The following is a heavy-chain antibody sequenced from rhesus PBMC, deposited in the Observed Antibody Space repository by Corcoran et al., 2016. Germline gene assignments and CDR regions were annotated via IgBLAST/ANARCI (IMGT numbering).Heavy chain of an antibody. Sequence: EVQLVKSGAEVKKPGASVKISCKASGYIFTDYYLHWVRLAPGKGLERMGGVDPKDGEAIHAQKSQDRVTITADTSTDPAYMELSSLRSEDTAVYYCAPGKAAAGPGYGLDSWGQGVVVTVSS. V-gene: IGHV1-111*02. CDR3: APGKAAAGPGYGLDS. J-gene: IGHJ6*01. CDR1: GYIFTDYY. CDR2: VDPKDGEA. D-gene: IGHD6S26*01.